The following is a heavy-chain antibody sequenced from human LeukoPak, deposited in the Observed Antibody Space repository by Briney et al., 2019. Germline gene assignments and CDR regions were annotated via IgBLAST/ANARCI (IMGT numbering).Heavy chain of an antibody. D-gene: IGHD3-22*01. V-gene: IGHV4-59*01. Sequence: PSETLSITCTVSGGSITSYYWSWIRQPPGKGLEWIGYIYYSGSTNYNPSLKSRVTISVDTSKNQFSLKLSSVTAADTAVYYCARGIRLLTVDCWGQGTLVTVSS. CDR3: ARGIRLLTVDC. J-gene: IGHJ4*02. CDR2: IYYSGST. CDR1: GGSITSYY.